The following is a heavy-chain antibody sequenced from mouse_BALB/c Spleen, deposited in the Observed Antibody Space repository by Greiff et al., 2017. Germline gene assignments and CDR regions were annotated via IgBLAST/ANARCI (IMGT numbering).Heavy chain of an antibody. J-gene: IGHJ4*01. V-gene: IGHV14-3*02. CDR3: ADITTVVGDAMDY. Sequence: VQLKQSGAELVRPGTSVKVSCRASGYAFPNYLLDGLKQRPEQGLEWIGRIDPANGNTKYDPKFQGKATITADTSSNTAYLQLSSLTSEDTAVYYCADITTVVGDAMDYWGQGTSVTVAS. CDR1: GYAFPNYL. CDR2: IDPANGNT. D-gene: IGHD1-1*01.